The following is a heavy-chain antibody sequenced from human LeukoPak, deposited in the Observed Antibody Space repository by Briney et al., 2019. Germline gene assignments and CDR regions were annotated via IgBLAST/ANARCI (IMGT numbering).Heavy chain of an antibody. CDR2: IHYSGST. Sequence: SGTLSLTCTVSGGSISSYYWSWIRQPPGKGLEWIGHIHYSGSTNHNPSLKSRVTISVDTSKNQFSLKLSSVTAAETAVYYCARTDSSGWYVFDYWGQGTLVTVSS. V-gene: IGHV4-59*01. D-gene: IGHD6-19*01. CDR1: GGSISSYY. J-gene: IGHJ4*02. CDR3: ARTDSSGWYVFDY.